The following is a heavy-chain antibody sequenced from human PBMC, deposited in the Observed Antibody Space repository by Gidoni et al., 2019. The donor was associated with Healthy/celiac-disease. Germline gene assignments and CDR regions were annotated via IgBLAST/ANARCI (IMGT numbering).Heavy chain of an antibody. Sequence: QVQLQQWGAGLLQPSETLSLTCAVYGGSFSGYYWSWIRQPPGKGLEWIGEINHSGSTNYNPSLKSRVTISVDTSKNQFSLKLSSVTAADTAVYYCARGQPRYSSGWSVDYWGQGTLVTVSS. CDR3: ARGQPRYSSGWSVDY. J-gene: IGHJ4*02. CDR2: INHSGST. D-gene: IGHD6-19*01. V-gene: IGHV4-34*01. CDR1: GGSFSGYY.